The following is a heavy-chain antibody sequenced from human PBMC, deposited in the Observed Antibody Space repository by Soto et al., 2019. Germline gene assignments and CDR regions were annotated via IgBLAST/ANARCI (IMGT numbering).Heavy chain of an antibody. CDR2: ISYDGSNK. CDR3: AREPPEYGS. J-gene: IGHJ4*02. CDR1: GFTFSSYA. V-gene: IGHV3-30-3*01. D-gene: IGHD2-2*01. Sequence: QVQLVESGGGVVQPGRSLRLSCAASGFTFSSYAMHWVRQAPGKGLEWVAVISYDGSNKYYADSVKGRFTISRDNSKNTLYLQMNSLRAEDTAVYYCAREPPEYGSWGQGTLVTVSS.